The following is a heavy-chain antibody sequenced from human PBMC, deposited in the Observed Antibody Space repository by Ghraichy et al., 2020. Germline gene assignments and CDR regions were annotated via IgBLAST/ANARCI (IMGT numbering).Heavy chain of an antibody. Sequence: GGSLRLSCAASGFSFSDYWMAWVRQAPGKGLEWVANIRKDGNEKHYVDSVKGRFTISRDNAKNSLFLQMSSLRAEDTAVYYCARDFTGNLDHWGQGTLVTVS. D-gene: IGHD2-8*02. J-gene: IGHJ4*02. CDR1: GFSFSDYW. CDR3: ARDFTGNLDH. V-gene: IGHV3-7*03. CDR2: IRKDGNEK.